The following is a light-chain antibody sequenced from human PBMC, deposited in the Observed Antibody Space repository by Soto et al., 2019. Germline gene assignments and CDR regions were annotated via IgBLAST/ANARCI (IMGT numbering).Light chain of an antibody. CDR2: KAS. Sequence: DIQMTQSPSTLAASVGDRFTITCRASQSISSWLAWYEQKAGKAPKPLIYKASSLESGVPSRFSGSGSGTEFTLTISSLQPDDFAPYYCQQYNSYPWTCGQGTKVDIK. CDR1: QSISSW. CDR3: QQYNSYPWT. V-gene: IGKV1-5*03. J-gene: IGKJ1*01.